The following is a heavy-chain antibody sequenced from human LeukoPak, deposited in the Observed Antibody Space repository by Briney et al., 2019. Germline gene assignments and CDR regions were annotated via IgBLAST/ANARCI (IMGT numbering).Heavy chain of an antibody. J-gene: IGHJ4*02. CDR1: GGSISSYY. V-gene: IGHV4-4*07. CDR3: ARDRWATTTYYFDY. Sequence: SETLSFTCTVSGGSISSYYWSWIRQPAGKGLEWIGRIYTSGSTNYNPSLKSRVTISVDTSKNQFSLKLSSVTAADTAVYYCARDRWATTTYYFDYWGQGTLVTVSS. CDR2: IYTSGST. D-gene: IGHD5-12*01.